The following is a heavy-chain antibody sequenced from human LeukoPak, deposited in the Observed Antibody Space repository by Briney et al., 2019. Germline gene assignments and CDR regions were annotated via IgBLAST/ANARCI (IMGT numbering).Heavy chain of an antibody. CDR2: VYYGDSP. V-gene: IGHV4-39*07. J-gene: IGHJ5*02. CDR3: ARVNECSSSSCFTSWFDP. CDR1: GGSISSNNFY. D-gene: IGHD2-2*02. Sequence: SETLSLTCTVSGGSISSNNFYWGWIRQPPGKGLEWIGSVYYGDSPYYNPSLTSRVTMSVDTSKNQFSLKIYSVTAADTAVYYCARVNECSSSSCFTSWFDPWGQGALVTASS.